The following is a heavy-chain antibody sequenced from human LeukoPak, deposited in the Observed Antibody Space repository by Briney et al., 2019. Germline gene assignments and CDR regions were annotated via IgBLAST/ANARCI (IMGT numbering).Heavy chain of an antibody. D-gene: IGHD3-3*01. Sequence: GGSLRLSCAASGFTFSTYSMNWVRQAPGKGLEWVSSITSSSSYIHYADSVKGRFTISRDNAKNSLYLQMNSLRAEDTAVYYCARGGDFWSGGNYNYMDVWGKGTTVTVSS. V-gene: IGHV3-21*01. CDR3: ARGGDFWSGGNYNYMDV. J-gene: IGHJ6*03. CDR2: ITSSSSYI. CDR1: GFTFSTYS.